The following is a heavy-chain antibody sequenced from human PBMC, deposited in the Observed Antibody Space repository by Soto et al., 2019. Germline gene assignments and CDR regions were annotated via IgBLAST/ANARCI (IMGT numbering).Heavy chain of an antibody. Sequence: GASVKVSCKASGYTFTSYYMHWVRQAPGQGLEWMGIINPSGGSTSYAQKFQGRVTMTRDTSTSTVYMELSSLRSEDTAVYYCARDRQPITMRYWFDPWGQGTLVTVSS. CDR3: ARDRQPITMRYWFDP. V-gene: IGHV1-46*01. CDR1: GYTFTSYY. J-gene: IGHJ5*02. D-gene: IGHD3-22*01. CDR2: INPSGGST.